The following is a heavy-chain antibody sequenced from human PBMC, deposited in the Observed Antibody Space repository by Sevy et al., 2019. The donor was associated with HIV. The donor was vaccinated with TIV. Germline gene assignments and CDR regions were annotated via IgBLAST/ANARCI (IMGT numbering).Heavy chain of an antibody. J-gene: IGHJ5*02. V-gene: IGHV2-5*01. CDR3: AHSFLNRGLNWFDP. Sequence: SGPTLVNPTQTLTLTCTFSGFSLSTSGVGVGWIRQSPGKALDWLALIYWNDDKRYSPSLKSRLNIIKDTSKNQVVLTVTNVDPVDTATYSCAHSFLNRGLNWFDPWGQGTLVTVSS. CDR1: GFSLSTSGVG. CDR2: IYWNDDK.